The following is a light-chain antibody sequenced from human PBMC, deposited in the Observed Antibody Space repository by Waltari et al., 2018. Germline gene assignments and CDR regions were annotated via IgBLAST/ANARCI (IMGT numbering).Light chain of an antibody. CDR3: QQYNEWPHT. Sequence: EIVMTQSPGTLSVSPGERATLSCRASQSIGSRLVWFQQKPGQGPRLLIYGASTRATDIPARFSGSGSGKDFTLTIHGLQSEDFAFYYCQQYNEWPHTFGQGTKLEI. J-gene: IGKJ2*01. V-gene: IGKV3-15*01. CDR1: QSIGSR. CDR2: GAS.